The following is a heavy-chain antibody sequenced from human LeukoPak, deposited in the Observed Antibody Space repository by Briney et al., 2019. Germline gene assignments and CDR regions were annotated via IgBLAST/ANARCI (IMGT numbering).Heavy chain of an antibody. Sequence: GASVKVSCKDSRWSFSSYAISWVRQAPGPGLEWMGGIIPIFGTANYAQKFQGRVTITTDESTSTAYMELNSLRSEDTAVYYCAREAGDGGLCYWGQGTLVTV. CDR1: RWSFSSYA. V-gene: IGHV1-69*05. CDR3: AREAGDGGLCY. J-gene: IGHJ4*02. CDR2: IIPIFGTA. D-gene: IGHD7-27*01.